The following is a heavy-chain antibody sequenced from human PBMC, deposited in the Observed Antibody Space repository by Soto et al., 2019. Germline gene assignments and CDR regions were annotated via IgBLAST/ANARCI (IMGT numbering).Heavy chain of an antibody. J-gene: IGHJ4*02. CDR3: ARDDYGSGSPS. D-gene: IGHD3-10*01. CDR2: INHSGST. V-gene: IGHV4-34*01. Sequence: QVQLQQWGAGLLKPSETLSLTCAVYGGSFSGYYWSWIRQPPGKGLEWIGEINHSGSTNYNPSLKSRVTISVDTSKNQFSLKLSSVTAADTAVYYCARDDYGSGSPSWGQGTLVTVSS. CDR1: GGSFSGYY.